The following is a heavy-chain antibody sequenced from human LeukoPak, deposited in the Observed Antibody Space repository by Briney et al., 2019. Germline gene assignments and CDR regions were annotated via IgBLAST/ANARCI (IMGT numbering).Heavy chain of an antibody. CDR3: ARETLGAPDAFDI. CDR2: ISSSSSYI. CDR1: GFTFSSYS. J-gene: IGHJ3*02. V-gene: IGHV3-21*01. D-gene: IGHD1-26*01. Sequence: GGSLRLSCAASGFTFSSYSMSWVRQAPGKGLEWVSSISSSSSYIYYADSVKGRFTTSRDNAKNSLYLQMNSLRAEDTAVYYCARETLGAPDAFDIWGQGTMVTVSS.